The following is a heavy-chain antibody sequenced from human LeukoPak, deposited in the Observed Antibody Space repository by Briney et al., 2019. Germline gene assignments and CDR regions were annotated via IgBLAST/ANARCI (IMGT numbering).Heavy chain of an antibody. J-gene: IGHJ4*02. V-gene: IGHV4-31*03. Sequence: SQTLSLTCTVSGGSISSGGYYWSWLRQHPGKGLEWIGYIYYSGSTYYHPSPKSRVTIPVDTSKNQFSLKLSSVTAADTAVYYCARGTGTTFYWGQGTLVTVSS. CDR2: IYYSGST. D-gene: IGHD1-7*01. CDR3: ARGTGTTFY. CDR1: GGSISSGGYY.